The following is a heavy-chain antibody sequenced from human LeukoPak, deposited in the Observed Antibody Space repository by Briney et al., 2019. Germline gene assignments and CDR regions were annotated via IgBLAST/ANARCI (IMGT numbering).Heavy chain of an antibody. CDR2: ISGSGGST. J-gene: IGHJ3*02. Sequence: GGTLRLSCAASGFTFSSYGMSWVRQAPGKGLEWVSAISGSGGSTYYADSGKGRFTISRDNSKNTLYLQMNSLRAEDTAVYYCAKELRGAFDIWGQGTMVTVSS. V-gene: IGHV3-23*01. CDR1: GFTFSSYG. CDR3: AKELRGAFDI. D-gene: IGHD3-10*01.